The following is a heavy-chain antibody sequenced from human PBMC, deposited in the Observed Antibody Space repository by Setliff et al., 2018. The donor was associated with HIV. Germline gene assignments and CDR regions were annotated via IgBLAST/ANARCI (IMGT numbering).Heavy chain of an antibody. J-gene: IGHJ5*01. CDR3: ARDSGVSSGWKNWFDS. Sequence: SVKVSCKASGCTFTGYYMHWVRQAPGQGLEWMGWINPNNGTANYAQKFQGRVTITTDESTSTAYMDLSSLRSEDTAVYYCARDSGVSSGWKNWFDSWGQGTLVTVSS. D-gene: IGHD6-19*01. V-gene: IGHV1-69*05. CDR1: GCTFTGYY. CDR2: INPNNGTA.